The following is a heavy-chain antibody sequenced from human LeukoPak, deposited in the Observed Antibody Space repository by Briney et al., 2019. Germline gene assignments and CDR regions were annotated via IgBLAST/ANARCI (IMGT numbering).Heavy chain of an antibody. V-gene: IGHV3-33*06. D-gene: IGHD3-22*01. CDR2: IWYDGSNK. J-gene: IGHJ6*04. CDR1: GFTFSSHG. Sequence: GGSLRLSCAASGFTFSSHGMHWVRQAPGKGLEWVAVIWYDGSNKYYADSVKGRFTISRDNSKNTLYLQMNRLRGEDTAVYYCAKDYYYDSSGRYHYVGYMDVWGKGTAVSASS. CDR3: AKDYYYDSSGRYHYVGYMDV.